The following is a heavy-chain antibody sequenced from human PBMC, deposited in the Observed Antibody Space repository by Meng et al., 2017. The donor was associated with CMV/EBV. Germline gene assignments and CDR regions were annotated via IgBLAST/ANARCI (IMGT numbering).Heavy chain of an antibody. CDR3: AREEYSHGLEYYYYGMDV. CDR2: IVVGSGNT. D-gene: IGHD5-18*01. CDR1: GFTFTSSA. V-gene: IGHV1-58*01. J-gene: IGHJ6*02. Sequence: SVKVSCKASGFTFTSSAVQWVRQARGQRLEWIGWIVVGSGNTNYAQKFQERVTITRDMSTSTAYMELNSLRAEDTAVYYCAREEYSHGLEYYYYGMDVWGQGTTVTVSS.